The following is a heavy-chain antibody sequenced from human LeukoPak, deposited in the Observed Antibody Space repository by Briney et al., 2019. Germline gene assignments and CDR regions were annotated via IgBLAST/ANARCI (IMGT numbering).Heavy chain of an antibody. J-gene: IGHJ6*02. CDR1: GDTFTNYG. CDR2: ISAYNGNT. D-gene: IGHD3-10*01. Sequence: ASVKVSCKASGDTFTNYGISWVRQAPGQGLEWMGWISAYNGNTKYEQKLRGRVTMTTDTYTSTAYMELRSMKSDDTAVYYCASGGTTSGIYYYYGMDVWGQGTTVIVSS. V-gene: IGHV1-18*01. CDR3: ASGGTTSGIYYYYGMDV.